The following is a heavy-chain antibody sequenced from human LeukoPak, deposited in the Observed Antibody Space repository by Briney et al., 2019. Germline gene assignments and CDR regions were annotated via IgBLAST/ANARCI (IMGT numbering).Heavy chain of an antibody. CDR2: IYPGDSDT. J-gene: IGHJ4*02. Sequence: GESLKISCKGSGYSFTTYWIVWVRQMPGKGPEWMGVIYPGDSDTRYSPSFQGHVTISADKSISTAYLQWSSLKASDTAMYYCARERLPGAREGGYWYYFDYWGQGTLVTVSS. D-gene: IGHD5-12*01. CDR3: ARERLPGAREGGYWYYFDY. V-gene: IGHV5-51*01. CDR1: GYSFTTYW.